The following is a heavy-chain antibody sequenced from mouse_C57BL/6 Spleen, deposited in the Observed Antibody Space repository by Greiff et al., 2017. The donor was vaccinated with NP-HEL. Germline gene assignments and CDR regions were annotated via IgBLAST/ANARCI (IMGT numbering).Heavy chain of an antibody. V-gene: IGHV5-16*01. CDR3: ARVGSSYFDY. CDR1: GFTFSDYY. Sequence: EVRLVESEGGLVQPGSSMKLSCTASGFTFSDYYMAWVRQVPEKGLEWVANINYDGSSTYYLDSLKSRFIISRDNAKNILYLQMSSLKSEDTATYYCARVGSSYFDYWGQGTTLTVSS. J-gene: IGHJ2*01. CDR2: INYDGSST.